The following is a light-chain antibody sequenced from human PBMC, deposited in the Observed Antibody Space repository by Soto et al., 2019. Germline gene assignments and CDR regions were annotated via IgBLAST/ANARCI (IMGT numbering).Light chain of an antibody. V-gene: IGKV1-5*03. CDR3: QQYHSWVT. J-gene: IGKJ5*01. CDR1: QSSSSW. Sequence: DIQMTQSPSTLSAFVGDRVSITGRASQSSSSWLAWYQQKPGKAPKLLMYKASTIQSGVPSSFSGSGSGTEFTLTISSMQPDDFATYYCQQYHSWVTFGQGTRLEIK. CDR2: KAS.